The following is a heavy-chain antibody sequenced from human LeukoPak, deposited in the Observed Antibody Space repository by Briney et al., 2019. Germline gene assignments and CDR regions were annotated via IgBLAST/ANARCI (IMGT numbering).Heavy chain of an antibody. CDR3: AKVDSFWYFDL. J-gene: IGHJ2*01. D-gene: IGHD3-9*01. CDR2: IGGSGGST. V-gene: IGHV3-23*01. CDR1: GFTFSSYA. Sequence: GGSLRLSCAASGFTFSSYAMTWVRQAPGKGLEWVSAIGGSGGSTYYADSVKGRFTVSRDNSKNTYFVQMNSLRADDTAVYYCAKVDSFWYFDLWGRGTLVTVSS.